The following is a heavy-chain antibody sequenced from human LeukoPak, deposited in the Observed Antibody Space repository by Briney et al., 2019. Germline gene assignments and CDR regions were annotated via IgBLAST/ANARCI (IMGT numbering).Heavy chain of an antibody. CDR1: GGSISSGGYY. Sequence: SETLSLTCTVSGGSISSGGYYWSWIRQHPGKGLEWIGYIYYSGSTYYTPSLKSRVTISVDTSKNQFSLKLSSVTAADTAVYYCARDKQLDGYYYYGMDVWGQGTTVTVSS. CDR3: ARDKQLDGYYYYGMDV. V-gene: IGHV4-31*03. CDR2: IYYSGST. J-gene: IGHJ6*02. D-gene: IGHD6-13*01.